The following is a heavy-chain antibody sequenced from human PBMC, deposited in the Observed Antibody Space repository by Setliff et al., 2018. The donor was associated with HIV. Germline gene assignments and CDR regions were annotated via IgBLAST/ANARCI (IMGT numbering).Heavy chain of an antibody. CDR3: ARGRGGNYFDS. V-gene: IGHV4-39*07. Sequence: SETLSLTCTVSGDSFSNSDYYWAWIRQPPGKGLEWIATIYNSGSTYYNPSLTTRVTISVDTSKNQISLKVNSVTAADTAVYFCARGRGGNYFDSWGQGALVTVSS. CDR1: GDSFSNSDYY. CDR2: IYNSGST. J-gene: IGHJ4*02.